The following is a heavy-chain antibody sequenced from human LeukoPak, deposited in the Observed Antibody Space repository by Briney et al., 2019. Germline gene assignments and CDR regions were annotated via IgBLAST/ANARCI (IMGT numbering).Heavy chain of an antibody. V-gene: IGHV1-2*02. CDR1: GYTFTGYY. J-gene: IGHJ4*02. CDR3: ARGRGKYSSLDY. CDR2: INPNSGGT. D-gene: IGHD5-18*01. Sequence: ASVKVSCKASGYTFTGYYMHWVRQAPGQGLEWMGWINPNSGGTNYAPKFQGRVTMTRNTSINTAYMELSSLRSEDTAVYYCARGRGKYSSLDYWGQGTLVTVSS.